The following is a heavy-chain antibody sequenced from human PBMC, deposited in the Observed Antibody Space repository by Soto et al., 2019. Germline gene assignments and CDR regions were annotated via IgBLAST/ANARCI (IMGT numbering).Heavy chain of an antibody. D-gene: IGHD6-13*01. V-gene: IGHV3-33*01. Sequence: GGSLRLSCAASGFTFSSYGMHWVRQAPGKGLEWVAVIWSDGSNKYNGDSVKGRFTISRDNSKNTLYLQMYSLRAEDTAVYYCARRITAAGAYDYWGQGTLVTVSS. CDR3: ARRITAAGAYDY. CDR1: GFTFSSYG. CDR2: IWSDGSNK. J-gene: IGHJ4*02.